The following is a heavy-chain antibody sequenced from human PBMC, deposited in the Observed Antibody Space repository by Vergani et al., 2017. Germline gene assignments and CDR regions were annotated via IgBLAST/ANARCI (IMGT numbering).Heavy chain of an antibody. Sequence: QVQLVQSGAEVKKPGSSVKVSCKASGGTFSSYAISWVRQAPGQGLEWMGRIIPIFGTANYAQKFQGRVTITADESTSTAYMELSNLRSEDTAVYYCARDHYYDSSGQLGYWGQGTLVTVSS. CDR2: IIPIFGTA. CDR3: ARDHYYDSSGQLGY. CDR1: GGTFSSYA. D-gene: IGHD3-22*01. V-gene: IGHV1-69*13. J-gene: IGHJ4*02.